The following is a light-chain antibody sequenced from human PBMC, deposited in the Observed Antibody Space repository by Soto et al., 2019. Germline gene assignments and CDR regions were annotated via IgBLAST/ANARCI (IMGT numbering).Light chain of an antibody. V-gene: IGKV1-6*01. CDR3: LHDYSYPRT. J-gene: IGKJ1*01. CDR1: QAIRND. CDR2: TAS. Sequence: AIQMTQSPSSLSASVGDRVIITCRASQAIRNDLGWYQQKPGKAPKLLIYTASTLQSGVPSRFSGSVSGADFTLTIRSLQPEDSATYYCLHDYSYPRTFGQGTKVEIK.